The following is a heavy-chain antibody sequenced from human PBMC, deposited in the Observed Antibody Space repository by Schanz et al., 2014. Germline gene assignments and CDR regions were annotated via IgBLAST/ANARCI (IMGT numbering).Heavy chain of an antibody. Sequence: QVPLVQSGAEVKKPGSSMKVSCTVSGGTFSSYSITWVRQAPGQGLEWMGRIIPILGVTNYAQKFQGRVTITADKSTNTAYMELSSLRSEDTAVYYCARVVRSDYLSELDFWGQGTQVIVSS. CDR1: GGTFSSYS. CDR2: IIPILGVT. CDR3: ARVVRSDYLSELDF. J-gene: IGHJ4*02. D-gene: IGHD4-17*01. V-gene: IGHV1-69*04.